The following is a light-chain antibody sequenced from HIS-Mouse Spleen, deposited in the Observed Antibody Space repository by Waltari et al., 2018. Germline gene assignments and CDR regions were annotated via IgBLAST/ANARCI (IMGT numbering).Light chain of an antibody. CDR3: CSYAGSSTWV. V-gene: IGLV2-23*01. Sequence: QSAMTQPASVSGSPGQSITISCPGTRSAVGSYTLVSWYQQHPGKAPKLMIYEGSKRPSGVSNRFSGSKSGNTASLTISGLQAEDEADYYCCSYAGSSTWVFGGGTKLTVL. CDR1: RSAVGSYTL. CDR2: EGS. J-gene: IGLJ3*02.